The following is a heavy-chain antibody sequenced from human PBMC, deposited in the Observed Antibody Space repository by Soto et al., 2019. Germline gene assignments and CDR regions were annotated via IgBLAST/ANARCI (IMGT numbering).Heavy chain of an antibody. J-gene: IGHJ6*02. Sequence: NPSETLSLTCTVSGGSVSSGSYYWSWIRQPPGKGLEGIGYIYYSGSTNYNPSLKSRVTISVDMSKNQFSLKLSSVTAADTAVYYCARAQGRYVWGSYRAGMDVWGQGTTVTVSS. D-gene: IGHD3-16*02. CDR2: IYYSGST. CDR1: GGSVSSGSYY. CDR3: ARAQGRYVWGSYRAGMDV. V-gene: IGHV4-61*01.